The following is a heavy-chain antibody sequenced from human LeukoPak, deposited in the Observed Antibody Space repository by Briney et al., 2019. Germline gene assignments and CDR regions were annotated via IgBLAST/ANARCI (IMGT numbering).Heavy chain of an antibody. D-gene: IGHD3-3*01. CDR3: ARGFSGDWYFDL. V-gene: IGHV3-74*01. CDR2: INSDGSST. J-gene: IGHJ2*01. CDR1: GFTFSSYW. Sequence: GGSLRLSCAASGFTFSSYWMHWVRQAPGEGLVWVSRINSDGSSTSYAESVKGRFTISRDNAKNTLYLQMNSLRAEDTAVYYCARGFSGDWYFDLWGRGTLVTVSS.